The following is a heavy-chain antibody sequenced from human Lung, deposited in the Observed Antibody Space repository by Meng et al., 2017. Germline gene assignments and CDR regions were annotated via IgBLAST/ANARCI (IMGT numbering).Heavy chain of an antibody. D-gene: IGHD3-10*01. CDR1: DYTFTGYG. V-gene: IGHV1-18*04. CDR2: LGAHDGDR. CDR3: ARGTPGRSYSDF. J-gene: IGHJ4*02. Sequence: QVHPLQSGAEVKKPGASGKVSCKSSDYTFTGYGVSWVRQAPGQGLEWMAWLGAHDGDRSHAPRFQGRVTVTADRLTATSFMELRNLRYDDTAVYYCARGTPGRSYSDFWGQGTLVTVSS.